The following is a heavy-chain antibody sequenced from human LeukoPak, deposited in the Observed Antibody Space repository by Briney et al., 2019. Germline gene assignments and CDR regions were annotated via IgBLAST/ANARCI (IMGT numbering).Heavy chain of an antibody. CDR3: ASTLTGYSSGWVDY. V-gene: IGHV4-39*01. Sequence: SETLSLTCTVSGGSISSSSYYWGWIRQPPGKGLEWIGSIYYSGSTYYNPSLKSRVTISVDTSRNQFSLKLSSVTAADTAVYYCASTLTGYSSGWVDYWGQGTLVTVSS. J-gene: IGHJ4*02. CDR1: GGSISSSSYY. CDR2: IYYSGST. D-gene: IGHD6-19*01.